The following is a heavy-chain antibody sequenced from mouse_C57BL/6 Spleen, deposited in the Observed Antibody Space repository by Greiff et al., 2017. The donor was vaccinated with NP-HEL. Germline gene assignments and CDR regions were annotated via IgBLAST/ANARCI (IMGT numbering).Heavy chain of an antibody. V-gene: IGHV1-52*01. CDR3: ALITTVVENVDY. CDR1: GYTFTSYW. Sequence: VQLQQPGAELVRPGSSVKLSCKASGYTFTSYWMHWVKQRPIQGLEWIGNIDPSDSETHYNQKFKDKATLTVDKSSSTAYMQISSLTSEDSAVYYCALITTVVENVDYWGQGTTLTVSS. J-gene: IGHJ2*01. CDR2: IDPSDSET. D-gene: IGHD1-1*01.